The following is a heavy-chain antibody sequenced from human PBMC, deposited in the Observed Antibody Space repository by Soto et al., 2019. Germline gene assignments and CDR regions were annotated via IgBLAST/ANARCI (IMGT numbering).Heavy chain of an antibody. D-gene: IGHD2-15*01. J-gene: IGHJ5*02. CDR2: INHSGST. CDR3: ARGRPRGSGSWFDP. V-gene: IGHV4-34*01. Sequence: SETLSLTCAVYGGSFSGYYWSWIRQPPGKGLEWIGEINHSGSTNYNPSLKSRVTISVDTSKNQFSLKLSSVTAADTAVYYCARGRPRGSGSWFDPWGQGTLVTVSS. CDR1: GGSFSGYY.